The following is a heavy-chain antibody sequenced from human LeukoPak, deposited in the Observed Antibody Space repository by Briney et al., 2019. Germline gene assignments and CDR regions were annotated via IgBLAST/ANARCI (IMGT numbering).Heavy chain of an antibody. D-gene: IGHD6-13*01. Sequence: SGGSLRLSCAASGFTFSSYGMHWVRQAPGKGLEWVAFIRYDGSNKYYADSVKGRFTISRDNSKNTLYLQMNSLRAEDTAVYYCAKDSSSWYAQDFDYWGQGTLVTVSS. CDR1: GFTFSSYG. CDR3: AKDSSSWYAQDFDY. J-gene: IGHJ4*02. CDR2: IRYDGSNK. V-gene: IGHV3-30*02.